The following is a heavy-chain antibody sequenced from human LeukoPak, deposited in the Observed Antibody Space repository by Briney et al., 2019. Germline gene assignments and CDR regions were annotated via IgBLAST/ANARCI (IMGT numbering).Heavy chain of an antibody. V-gene: IGHV4-4*02. J-gene: IGHJ3*02. CDR3: ARARGSSGAFDI. CDR2: IYHSGST. Sequence: SGTLSLTCAVSGGSISSGNWWSWVRQPPGKGLEWIGEIYHSGSTNYNPSLKSRVTISVDTSKNQFSLKLGSVTAADTAVYYCARARGSSGAFDIWGQGTMVTVSS. D-gene: IGHD1-26*01. CDR1: GGSISSGNW.